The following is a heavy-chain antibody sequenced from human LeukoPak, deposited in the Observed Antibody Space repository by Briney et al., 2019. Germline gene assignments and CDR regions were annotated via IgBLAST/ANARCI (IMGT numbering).Heavy chain of an antibody. Sequence: GGSLRLSCAASGFTFSDYYMSWIRQAPGKGLEWVSYISSSGSTIYYADSVKGRFTISRDSAKNSLYLQMNSLRAEDTAVYYCARAVAVNGYYFDYWGQGTLVTVSS. D-gene: IGHD6-19*01. CDR3: ARAVAVNGYYFDY. J-gene: IGHJ4*02. V-gene: IGHV3-11*01. CDR2: ISSSGSTI. CDR1: GFTFSDYY.